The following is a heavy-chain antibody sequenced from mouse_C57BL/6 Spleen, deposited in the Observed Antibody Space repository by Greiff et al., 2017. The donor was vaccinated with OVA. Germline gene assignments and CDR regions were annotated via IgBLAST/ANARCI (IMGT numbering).Heavy chain of an antibody. CDR3: ARADGAWFAY. J-gene: IGHJ3*01. CDR1: GYTFTDYN. CDR2: INPNNGGT. V-gene: IGHV1-18*01. Sequence: EVQLQQSGPELVKPGASVKIPCKASGYTFTDYNMDWVKQSHGKSLEWIGDINPNNGGTIYNQKFKGKATLTVDKSSSTAYMELRCLTSEYTAVYYCARADGAWFAYWGQGTLVTVSA.